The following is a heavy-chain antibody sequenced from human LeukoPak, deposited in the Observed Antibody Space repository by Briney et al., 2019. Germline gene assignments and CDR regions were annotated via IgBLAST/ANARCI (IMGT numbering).Heavy chain of an antibody. J-gene: IGHJ6*02. D-gene: IGHD3-10*01. V-gene: IGHV4-59*01. CDR1: GGAISSYY. CDR2: VSYSGST. CDR3: ARVPRGDYYYGMDG. Sequence: PSETLSLTCTVSGGAISSYYWSWIRQPPGKGLEWIGHVSYSGSTNYNPSLKSRVTISVDTSKNQFSLKLTSVTAADTAMYYCARVPRGDYYYGMDGWGQGTTVTVSS.